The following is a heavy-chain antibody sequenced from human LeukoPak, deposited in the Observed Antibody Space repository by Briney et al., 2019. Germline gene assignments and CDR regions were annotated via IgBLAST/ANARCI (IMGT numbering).Heavy chain of an antibody. CDR3: AKSSGSYIFYFDY. D-gene: IGHD1-26*01. V-gene: IGHV3-23*01. J-gene: IGHJ4*02. Sequence: GGSLRLSCAASGFTFDDYGMSWVRQAPGKGLEWVSAISGSGGSTYYADSVKGRFTISRDNSKNTLYLQMNSLRAEDTAVYYCAKSSGSYIFYFDYWGQGTLVTVSS. CDR1: GFTFDDYG. CDR2: ISGSGGST.